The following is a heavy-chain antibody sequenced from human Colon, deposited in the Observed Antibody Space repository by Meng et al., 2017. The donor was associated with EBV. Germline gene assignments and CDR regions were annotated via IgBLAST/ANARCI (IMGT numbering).Heavy chain of an antibody. D-gene: IGHD4-23*01. CDR2: IYYSGST. CDR1: GGSISSGNHY. J-gene: IGHJ2*01. Sequence: QVQLQESGPGLVKPPXXLFPTCAVSGGSISSGNHYWSWIRQHPGKGLEYIGYIYYSGSTYYNPSLKSRVIISVDTSKNQFSLRLNSVTAADTAVYYCASLYGGSSVWYLDLWGRGILVTVSS. CDR3: ASLYGGSSVWYLDL. V-gene: IGHV4-31*11.